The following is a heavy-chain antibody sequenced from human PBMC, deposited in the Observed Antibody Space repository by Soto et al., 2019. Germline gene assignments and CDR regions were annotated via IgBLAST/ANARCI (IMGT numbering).Heavy chain of an antibody. CDR2: IIPILGIA. Sequence: SVKVSCKASGGTFSSYTISWVRQAPGRGLEWMGRIIPILGIANYAQKFQGRVTITADKSTSTAYMELSSLRSEDTAVYYCVKERDDSRAAHAFDIWGQGTMVTVSS. V-gene: IGHV1-69*02. D-gene: IGHD3-22*01. CDR3: VKERDDSRAAHAFDI. J-gene: IGHJ3*02. CDR1: GGTFSSYT.